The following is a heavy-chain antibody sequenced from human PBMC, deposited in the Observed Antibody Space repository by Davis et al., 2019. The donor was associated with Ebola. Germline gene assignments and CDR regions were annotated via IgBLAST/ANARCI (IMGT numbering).Heavy chain of an antibody. CDR3: ASTVAGRSEGWYFDL. V-gene: IGHV3-7*01. CDR2: IKQDGSEK. Sequence: PGGSLRLSCAASGFTFSSYWMSWVRQAPGKGLEWVANIKQDGSEKYYVDSVKGRFTISRDNAKNSLYLQMNSLRAEDTAVYYCASTVAGRSEGWYFDLWGRGTLVTVSS. CDR1: GFTFSSYW. D-gene: IGHD6-19*01. J-gene: IGHJ2*01.